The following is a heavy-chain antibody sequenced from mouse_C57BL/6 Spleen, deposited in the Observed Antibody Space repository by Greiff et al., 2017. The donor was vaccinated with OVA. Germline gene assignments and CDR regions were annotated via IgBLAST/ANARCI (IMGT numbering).Heavy chain of an antibody. D-gene: IGHD2-5*01. CDR3: ATYYSNFLYAMDY. CDR1: GYSITSGYY. J-gene: IGHJ4*01. Sequence: EVKLQESGPGLVKPSQSLSLTCSVTGYSITSGYYWNWIRQFPGNKLEWMGYISYDGRNNYNPSLKNRISITRDTSKNQFFLKLNSVTTEDTATYYCATYYSNFLYAMDYWGQGTSVTVSS. CDR2: ISYDGRN. V-gene: IGHV3-6*01.